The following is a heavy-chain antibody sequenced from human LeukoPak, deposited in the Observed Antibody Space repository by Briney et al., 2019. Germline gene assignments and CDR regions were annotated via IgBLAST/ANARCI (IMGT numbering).Heavy chain of an antibody. CDR3: ARHHASGYSSGWYALRGYYLDY. J-gene: IGHJ4*02. Sequence: SETLSLTCTVSGYSISSGYYWGWIRQPPGKGLEWIGSIYHSGNTYYNPSLKSRVTISVDTSKNQFSLKLSSVTAADTAVYYCARHHASGYSSGWYALRGYYLDYWGQGTLVTVSS. CDR2: IYHSGNT. D-gene: IGHD6-19*01. V-gene: IGHV4-38-2*02. CDR1: GYSISSGYY.